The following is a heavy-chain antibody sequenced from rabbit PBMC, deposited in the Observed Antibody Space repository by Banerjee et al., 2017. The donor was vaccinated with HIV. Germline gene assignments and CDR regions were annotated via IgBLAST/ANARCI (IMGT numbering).Heavy chain of an antibody. CDR1: GFDFSSNA. CDR2: IYVGSSDST. J-gene: IGHJ3*01. Sequence: QEQLVESGGGLVQPEGSLTLTCKASGFDFSSNAMCWVRQDPGKGLEWIACIYVGSSDSTRYASWAKGRFTISKTSSTTVTLQMTSLTAADTATYFCARESGSAGAGYALWGQGT. D-gene: IGHD6-1*01. CDR3: ARESGSAGAGYAL. V-gene: IGHV1S45*01.